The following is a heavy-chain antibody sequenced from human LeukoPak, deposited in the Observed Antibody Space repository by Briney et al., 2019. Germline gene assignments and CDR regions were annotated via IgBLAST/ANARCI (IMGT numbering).Heavy chain of an antibody. D-gene: IGHD1-26*01. CDR3: ARDSYYDAFDI. Sequence: SETLSLTCTVSGGSIGSFYWSWIRQPPGKGLEWIGYIYYSGSTNYNPSLKSRVTISVDTSKNQFSLKLSSVTAADTAVYYCARDSYYDAFDIWGRGTMVTVSS. CDR1: GGSIGSFY. J-gene: IGHJ3*02. CDR2: IYYSGST. V-gene: IGHV4-59*01.